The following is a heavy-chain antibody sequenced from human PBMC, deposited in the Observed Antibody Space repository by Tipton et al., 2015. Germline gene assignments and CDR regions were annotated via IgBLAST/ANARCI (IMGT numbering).Heavy chain of an antibody. CDR1: GFAFSSYA. CDR3: ARADAALDY. CDR2: IYYSGST. Sequence: LRLSCTASGFAFSSYAMSWVRQAPGKGLEWIGSIYYSGSTYYNPSLKSRVTMSVDTSKNQFSLKLTSVTAADTAVYYCARADAALDYWGQGTLVTVSS. J-gene: IGHJ4*02. D-gene: IGHD6-25*01. V-gene: IGHV4-39*01.